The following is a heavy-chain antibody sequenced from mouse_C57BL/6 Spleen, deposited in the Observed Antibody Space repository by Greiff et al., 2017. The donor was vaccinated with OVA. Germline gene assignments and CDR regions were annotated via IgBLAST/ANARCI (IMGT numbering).Heavy chain of an antibody. CDR3: TREGYGSSYYAMDY. CDR2: ISSGGDYI. D-gene: IGHD1-1*01. Sequence: EVKVEESGEGLVKPGGSLKLSCAASGFTFSSYAMSWVRQTPEKRLEWVAYISSGGDYIYYADTVKGRFTISRDNARNTLYLQMSSLKSEDTAMYYCTREGYGSSYYAMDYWGQGTSVTVSS. V-gene: IGHV5-9-1*02. CDR1: GFTFSSYA. J-gene: IGHJ4*01.